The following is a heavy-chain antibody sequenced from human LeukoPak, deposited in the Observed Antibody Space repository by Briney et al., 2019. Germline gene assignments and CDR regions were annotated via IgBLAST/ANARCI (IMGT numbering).Heavy chain of an antibody. CDR2: ISPYGSQK. Sequence: PGGSLRLSCAVSGFTFRDYTFHWVRQAPDKGLEWVAVISPYGSQKWYADSVKGRFTISRDDSKNTLSLQMNSLQTEGTAIYNCVTSPDGAWHQFDFWGQGTLVTVSS. CDR3: VTSPDGAWHQFDF. D-gene: IGHD4-17*01. V-gene: IGHV3-30-3*01. CDR1: GFTFRDYT. J-gene: IGHJ4*02.